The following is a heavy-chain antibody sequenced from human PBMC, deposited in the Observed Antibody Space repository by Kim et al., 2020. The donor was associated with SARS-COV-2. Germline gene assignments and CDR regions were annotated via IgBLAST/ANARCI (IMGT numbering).Heavy chain of an antibody. CDR3: ARGVSSAWTLRAWFVP. CDR1: GASISSSSC. J-gene: IGHJ5*02. Sequence: SETLSLTCVVSGASISSSSCWSWVRQPPGKGLEWIGEVDHSGTTSYNVSLKNRVSILVDKSKNQFSLRLTSVSAADTAVYYCARGVSSAWTLRAWFVPWG. D-gene: IGHD3-22*01. V-gene: IGHV4-4*02. CDR2: VDHSGTT.